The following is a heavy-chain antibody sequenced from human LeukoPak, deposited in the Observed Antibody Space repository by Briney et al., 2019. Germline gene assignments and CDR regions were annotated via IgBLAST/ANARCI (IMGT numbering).Heavy chain of an antibody. Sequence: SVKVSCKASGGTFSSYTISWVRQAPGQGLEWMGRIIPILGIANYAQKFQGRVTITADKSASTAYMELSSLRSEDTAVYYCARGGTVVPAAPDAFDIWGQGTMVTVSS. D-gene: IGHD2-2*01. CDR1: GGTFSSYT. J-gene: IGHJ3*02. CDR3: ARGGTVVPAAPDAFDI. V-gene: IGHV1-69*02. CDR2: IIPILGIA.